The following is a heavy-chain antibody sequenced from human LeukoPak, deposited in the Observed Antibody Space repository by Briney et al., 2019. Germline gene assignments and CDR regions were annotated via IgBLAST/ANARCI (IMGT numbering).Heavy chain of an antibody. CDR3: AKGGVVPAAMGDYYYGMDV. CDR2: ISGSGGST. D-gene: IGHD2-2*01. CDR1: GFTFSSYG. J-gene: IGHJ6*02. V-gene: IGHV3-23*01. Sequence: PGGSLRLSCAASGFTFSSYGMSWVRQAPGKGLEWVSAISGSGGSTYYADSVKGRFTISRDNSKNTLYLQMNSLRAEDTAVYYCAKGGVVPAAMGDYYYGMDVWGQGTTVTVSS.